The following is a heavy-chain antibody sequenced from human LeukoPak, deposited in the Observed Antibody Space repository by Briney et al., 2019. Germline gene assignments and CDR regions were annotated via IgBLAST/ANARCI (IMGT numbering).Heavy chain of an antibody. V-gene: IGHV4-59*01. Sequence: SEALSLTCTVSGGSISSYYWSWIRQPPGKGLEWIGYVYYSGSTNYNPSLKSRVTILVDTSKNEFSLKLSSVPAADTAVYYCARVPVIEVAATDWFDPWGQGTLVTVSS. CDR3: ARVPVIEVAATDWFDP. CDR1: GGSISSYY. CDR2: VYYSGST. J-gene: IGHJ5*02. D-gene: IGHD2-15*01.